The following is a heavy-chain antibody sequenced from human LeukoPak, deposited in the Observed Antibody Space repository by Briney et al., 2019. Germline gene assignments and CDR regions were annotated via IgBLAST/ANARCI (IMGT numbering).Heavy chain of an antibody. J-gene: IGHJ6*02. CDR1: GGSISSSSYY. V-gene: IGHV4-39*01. CDR3: ARRLHGSWYSFYYYYGMDV. CDR2: IYYSWST. D-gene: IGHD6-13*01. Sequence: KPSETLSLTCTVSGGSISSSSYYWGWIRQPPGKGLEGIGSIYYSWSTYYNPSLNSRVTISVDTSKNQFSLKLSSVTAADTAVYYCARRLHGSWYSFYYYYGMDVWGQGTTVTVSS.